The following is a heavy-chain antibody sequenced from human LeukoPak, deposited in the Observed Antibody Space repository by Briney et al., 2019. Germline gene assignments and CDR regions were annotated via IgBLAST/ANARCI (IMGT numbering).Heavy chain of an antibody. CDR3: ASPEVEMATREISFDY. D-gene: IGHD5-24*01. V-gene: IGHV4-39*01. CDR2: IYYSGST. Sequence: SETLSLTCTVSGGSISSSSYYWGWIRQPPGKGLEWIGSIYYSGSTYYNPSLKCRVTISVDTSKNQFSLKLSSVTAADTAVYYCASPEVEMATREISFDYWGQGTLVTVSS. CDR1: GGSISSSSYY. J-gene: IGHJ4*02.